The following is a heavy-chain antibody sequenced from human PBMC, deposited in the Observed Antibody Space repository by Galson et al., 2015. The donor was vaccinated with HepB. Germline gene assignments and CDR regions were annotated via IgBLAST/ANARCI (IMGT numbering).Heavy chain of an antibody. CDR2: IKQDGSGK. D-gene: IGHD3-3*01. V-gene: IGHV3-7*03. Sequence: SLRLSCAASGFMFSSYWMTWVRQAPGKGLEWVANIKQDGSGKYYVDSVKGRFSIYRGNDKNSLFLQMNSLRAEDTAVYYCARDHPYDFWSGRLDVWGKGTTVTVSS. J-gene: IGHJ6*04. CDR3: ARDHPYDFWSGRLDV. CDR1: GFMFSSYW.